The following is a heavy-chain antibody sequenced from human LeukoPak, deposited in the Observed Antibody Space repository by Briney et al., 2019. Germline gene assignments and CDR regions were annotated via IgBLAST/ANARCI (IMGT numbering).Heavy chain of an antibody. CDR2: ISSSSSYI. CDR1: GFTFSSYS. CDR3: ARDYYYDSSGYYYVPNWFDP. J-gene: IGHJ5*02. D-gene: IGHD3-22*01. Sequence: GGSLRLSCAASGFTFSSYSMNWVRQAPGKGLEWVSSISSSSSYIYYADSVKGRFTIPRDKAKNSLYLQMNSLRAEDTAVYYCARDYYYDSSGYYYVPNWFDPWGQGTLVTVSS. V-gene: IGHV3-21*01.